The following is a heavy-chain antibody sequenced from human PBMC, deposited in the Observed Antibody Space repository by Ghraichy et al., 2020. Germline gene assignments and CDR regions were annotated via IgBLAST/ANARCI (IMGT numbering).Heavy chain of an antibody. CDR3: ATPLHYDILTGYSH. D-gene: IGHD3-9*01. J-gene: IGHJ4*02. Sequence: ASVKVSCKVSGYTLTELSMHWVRQAPGKGLEWMGGFDPEDGETIYAQKFQGRVTMTEDTSTDTAYMELSSLRSEDTAVYYCATPLHYDILTGYSHWGQGTLVTVSS. CDR2: FDPEDGET. CDR1: GYTLTELS. V-gene: IGHV1-24*01.